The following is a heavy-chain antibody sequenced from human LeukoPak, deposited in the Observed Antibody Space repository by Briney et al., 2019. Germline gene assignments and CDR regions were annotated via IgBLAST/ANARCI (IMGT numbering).Heavy chain of an antibody. CDR3: ARSLYPYGDYSNFDY. CDR2: INTNTGNP. J-gene: IGHJ4*02. D-gene: IGHD4-17*01. CDR1: GYTFTSYA. V-gene: IGHV7-4-1*02. Sequence: ASVKVSCKASGYTFTSYAMNWARQAPGQGLEWMGWINTNTGNPTYAQGFTGRFVFSLDTSVSTAYLQISSLKAEDTAVYYCARSLYPYGDYSNFDYWGQGTLVTVSS.